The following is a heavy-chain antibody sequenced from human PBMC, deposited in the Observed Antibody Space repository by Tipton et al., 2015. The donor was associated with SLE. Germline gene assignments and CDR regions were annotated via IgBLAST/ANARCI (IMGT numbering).Heavy chain of an antibody. D-gene: IGHD2-15*01. Sequence: GLVKPSQTLSLTCVISGDSVSSNNAAWNWIRQSPSRSLECLGRTYYRSKWFNNYAVSVQSRITFNSDTSKNQFSLQLNSVTPEDTAVYYCARTCSGGSCYSFDSWGQGTLVTVSS. CDR3: ARTCSGGSCYSFDS. CDR1: GDSVSSNNAA. J-gene: IGHJ4*02. CDR2: TYYRSKWFN. V-gene: IGHV6-1*01.